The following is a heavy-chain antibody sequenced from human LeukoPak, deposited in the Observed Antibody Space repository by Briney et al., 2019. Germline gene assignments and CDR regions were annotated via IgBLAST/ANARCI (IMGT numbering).Heavy chain of an antibody. J-gene: IGHJ6*02. CDR3: ARYEWFGELSNYYYGMDV. CDR1: GGSISSHY. CDR2: IYYSGST. Sequence: SETLSLTCTVSGGSISSHYWSWIRQPPGKGLEWIGYIYYSGSTNYNPSLKSRVTISVDTSKNQFSLKLSSVTAADTAVYYCARYEWFGELSNYYYGMDVWGQGTTVTVSS. V-gene: IGHV4-59*11. D-gene: IGHD3-10*01.